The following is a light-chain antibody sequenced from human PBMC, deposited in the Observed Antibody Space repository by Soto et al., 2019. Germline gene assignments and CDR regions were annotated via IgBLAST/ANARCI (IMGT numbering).Light chain of an antibody. CDR2: DAS. J-gene: IGKJ5*01. CDR1: QSVSSY. Sequence: IVLTQSPATLSLSPVERATLSCRASQSVSSYLAWYQQKPGQAPRLLIYDASNRATGIPARFSGSGSGTDFTLTISSLEPEDFAVYYCQQRSNWPPITFGQGTRLDIK. V-gene: IGKV3-11*01. CDR3: QQRSNWPPIT.